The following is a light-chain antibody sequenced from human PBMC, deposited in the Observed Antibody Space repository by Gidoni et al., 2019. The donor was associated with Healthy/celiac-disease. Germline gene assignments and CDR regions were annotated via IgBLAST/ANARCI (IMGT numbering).Light chain of an antibody. J-gene: IGKJ2*01. V-gene: IGKV1-5*03. CDR3: QQYNSYSPYT. CDR2: KAS. Sequence: DTHMTHSPSTLSASVGDRVTITCRDSQSISSWLAWYQQKPGKDPKLLIYKASSLESGVPSRFSGSGSGTEFTITISSLQPDDFATEYCQQYNSYSPYTFXQXTKLEIK. CDR1: QSISSW.